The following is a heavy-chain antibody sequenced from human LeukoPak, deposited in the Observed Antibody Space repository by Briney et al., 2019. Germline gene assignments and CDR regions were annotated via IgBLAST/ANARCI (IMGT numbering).Heavy chain of an antibody. CDR1: GYTFTSYG. J-gene: IGHJ5*02. V-gene: IGHV1-18*01. CDR3: ARVVGAGGSLDWFDP. Sequence: GASVKVSCKASGYTFTSYGISWVRQAPGQGLEWMGWISAYNGNTNYAQKLQGRVTMTTDTSTSTAYMELRSLSSDDTAVYYCARVVGAGGSLDWFDPWGQGTLVTVSS. CDR2: ISAYNGNT. D-gene: IGHD1-26*01.